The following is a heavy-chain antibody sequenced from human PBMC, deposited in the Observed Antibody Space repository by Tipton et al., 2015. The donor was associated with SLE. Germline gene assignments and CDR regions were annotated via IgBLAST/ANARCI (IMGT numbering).Heavy chain of an antibody. CDR2: ISSSGSTI. CDR1: GFTFSSNE. J-gene: IGHJ6*03. CDR3: ARSYYYYYYYMDV. Sequence: SLRLSCAASGFTFSSNEMNWVRQAPGKGLEWVSYISSSGSTIYYADSVKGRFTISRDNAKNSLYLQMNSLRAEDTAVYYCARSYYYYYYYMDVWGKGTTVTVSS. V-gene: IGHV3-48*03.